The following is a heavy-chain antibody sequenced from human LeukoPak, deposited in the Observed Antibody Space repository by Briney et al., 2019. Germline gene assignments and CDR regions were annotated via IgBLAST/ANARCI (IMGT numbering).Heavy chain of an antibody. Sequence: ASVMVSCKASGYTFTGYYMHWVRQAPGQGLEWMGWINPSSGGTNYAQKFQGRVTMTRDTSISTAYMELSRLRSDDTAVYYCARGVSAGAFDYWGQGTLVTVSS. CDR2: INPSSGGT. J-gene: IGHJ4*02. CDR1: GYTFTGYY. V-gene: IGHV1-2*02. CDR3: ARGVSAGAFDY. D-gene: IGHD6-19*01.